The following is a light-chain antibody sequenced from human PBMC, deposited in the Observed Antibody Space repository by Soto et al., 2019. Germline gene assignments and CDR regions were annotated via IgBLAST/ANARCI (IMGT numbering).Light chain of an antibody. Sequence: QSALTQPRSVSGSPGQSVTISCTGTNSDVGRYNFVSWYQQHPGKAPKLMIYDVYKRPSGVPDHISGSKSGNTASLTFSGLQAEDEADYYCCSYAGSYILVFGGGTKLTVL. V-gene: IGLV2-11*01. CDR1: NSDVGRYNF. J-gene: IGLJ2*01. CDR2: DVY. CDR3: CSYAGSYILV.